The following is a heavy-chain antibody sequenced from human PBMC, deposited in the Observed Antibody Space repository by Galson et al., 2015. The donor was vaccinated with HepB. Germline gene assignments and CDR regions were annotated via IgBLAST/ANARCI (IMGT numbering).Heavy chain of an antibody. CDR2: IDPSDSYT. CDR3: ARHRGVAADFSYYFDY. D-gene: IGHD3-10*01. Sequence: QSGAEVKKPGESLRISYKGSGYNFTTYWISWVRQMPGKGLEWMGRIDPSDSYTNYSPSFQGHVTISADKSIRTAYLQWNSLKASDTAMYFCARHRGVAADFSYYFDYWGQGTLVTVSS. V-gene: IGHV5-10-1*01. J-gene: IGHJ4*02. CDR1: GYNFTTYW.